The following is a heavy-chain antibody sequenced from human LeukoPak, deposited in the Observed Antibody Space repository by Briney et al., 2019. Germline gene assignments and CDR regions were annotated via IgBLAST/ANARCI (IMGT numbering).Heavy chain of an antibody. J-gene: IGHJ4*02. CDR2: IYYSGST. V-gene: IGHV4-59*12. CDR1: GGSFSGYY. D-gene: IGHD6-13*01. CDR3: ARGGSAAAGWGDFDY. Sequence: SETLSLTCAVCGGSFSGYYWSWIRQPPGKGLEWIGYIYYSGSTNYNPSLKSRVTISVDTSKNQFSLKLSSVTAADTAVYYCARGGSAAAGWGDFDYWGQGTLVTVSS.